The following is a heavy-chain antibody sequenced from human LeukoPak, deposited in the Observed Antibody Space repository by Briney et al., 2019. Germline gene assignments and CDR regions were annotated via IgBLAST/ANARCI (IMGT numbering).Heavy chain of an antibody. V-gene: IGHV1-18*01. D-gene: IGHD4-23*01. CDR3: ARDYPVISAPGASDF. CDR1: GYIFTSYG. J-gene: IGHJ4*02. Sequence: GASVKVSCKASGYIFTSYGIIWVRQAPGQGLEWMGWISVYNGDTTYAQKLQGRVTLTTDTSTTTAYMELRSLRYDDTAVYYCARDYPVISAPGASDFWGQGTLVTVSS. CDR2: ISVYNGDT.